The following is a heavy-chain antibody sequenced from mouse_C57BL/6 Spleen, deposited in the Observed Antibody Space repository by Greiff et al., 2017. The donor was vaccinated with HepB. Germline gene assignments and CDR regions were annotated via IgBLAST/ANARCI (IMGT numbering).Heavy chain of an antibody. CDR3: ARDYGSTFAY. CDR1: GYTFTDYY. D-gene: IGHD1-1*01. Sequence: EVQLQQSGPELVKPGASVKISCKASGYTFTDYYMNWVKQSHGKSLEWIGDINPNNGGTSYNQKFKGKATLTVDKSSSTAYMDLRSLTSEDSAVYYCARDYGSTFAYWGQGTLVTVSA. J-gene: IGHJ3*01. CDR2: INPNNGGT. V-gene: IGHV1-26*01.